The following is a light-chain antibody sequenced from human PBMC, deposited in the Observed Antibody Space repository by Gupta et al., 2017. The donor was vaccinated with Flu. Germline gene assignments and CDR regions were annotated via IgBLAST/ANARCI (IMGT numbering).Light chain of an antibody. CDR1: QTFHSW. Sequence: DIQMTQSPSTLSASVGDRVTMTCRASQTFHSWLAWFQQKPGKAPKLLIHKESTLESGVPSKFSGSGSGTEFTLTISSLQPDDFAAYFCQQYDSNPLTFGGGTKVEIK. CDR2: KES. CDR3: QQYDSNPLT. J-gene: IGKJ4*01. V-gene: IGKV1-5*03.